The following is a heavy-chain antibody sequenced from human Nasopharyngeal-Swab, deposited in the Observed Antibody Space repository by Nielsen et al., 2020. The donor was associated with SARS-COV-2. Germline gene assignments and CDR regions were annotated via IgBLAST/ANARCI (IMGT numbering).Heavy chain of an antibody. CDR2: ISSSSITI. CDR3: ARGPHSSSWSDYYYYGMDV. Sequence: GESLKISCAASGFTFSSYSMNWVRQAPGKGLEWVSYISSSSITIYYADSVKGRFTISRDNAKNSLYLQMNSLRDEDTAVYYCARGPHSSSWSDYYYYGMDVWGQGTTVTVSS. V-gene: IGHV3-48*02. D-gene: IGHD6-13*01. CDR1: GFTFSSYS. J-gene: IGHJ6*02.